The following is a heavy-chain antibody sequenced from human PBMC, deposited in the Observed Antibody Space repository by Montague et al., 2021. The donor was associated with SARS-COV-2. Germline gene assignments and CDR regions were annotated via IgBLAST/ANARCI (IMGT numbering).Heavy chain of an antibody. Sequence: SETLSLTCAVHGGSFSTYSWSWIRQPPGKGLEWIGEINHGGSTNYNPSLKSRVTISADTSKNQFSLKLTSVAAADTAVYYCARLGDGVVPSPVLGVGPHYSYYYMDVWGKGTTVTVSS. CDR2: INHGGST. D-gene: IGHD3-10*01. CDR1: GGSFSTYS. V-gene: IGHV4-34*01. J-gene: IGHJ6*03. CDR3: ARLGDGVVPSPVLGVGPHYSYYYMDV.